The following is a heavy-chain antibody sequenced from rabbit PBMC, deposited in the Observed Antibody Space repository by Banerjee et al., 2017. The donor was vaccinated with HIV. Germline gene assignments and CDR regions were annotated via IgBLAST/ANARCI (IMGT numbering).Heavy chain of an antibody. V-gene: IGHV1S40*01. CDR1: GFSFSSSYY. CDR2: IYTGSSGST. Sequence: QSLEESGGDLVKPGASLTLTCTASGFSFSSSYYMCWVRQAPGKGLEWIGCIYTGSSGSTYYASWAKGRFTISKTSSTTVTLQMTSLTAADTATYFCARDVVAGDGYALWGPGTLVTVS. D-gene: IGHD6-1*01. J-gene: IGHJ4*01. CDR3: ARDVVAGDGYAL.